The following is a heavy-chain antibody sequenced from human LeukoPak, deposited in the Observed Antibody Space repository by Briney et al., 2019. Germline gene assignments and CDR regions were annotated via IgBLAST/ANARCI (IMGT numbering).Heavy chain of an antibody. CDR1: GFFFNSNW. J-gene: IGHJ4*02. Sequence: RGSLKLSCTTSGFFFNSNWLSWVRQAPGMGLEWVANIKQDGSEIYYVDSVKGRFIISRDNAKSSFYLEMNNLRVEDTAVYYCARGRDVDSWGQGTLVTVSS. CDR2: IKQDGSEI. CDR3: ARGRDVDS. D-gene: IGHD5-24*01. V-gene: IGHV3-7*03.